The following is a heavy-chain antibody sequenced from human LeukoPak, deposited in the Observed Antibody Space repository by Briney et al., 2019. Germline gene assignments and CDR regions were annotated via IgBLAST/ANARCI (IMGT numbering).Heavy chain of an antibody. Sequence: PGGSLRLSCAASGFTFSSFAMHWVRQAPGKGLEWVAVVSYNGLTEYYADSVKGRFTISRDNSKNTLYLQMNSLRAEDTAVYYCARLNYYGSGSYYPDAFDIWGQGTMVTVSS. CDR3: ARLNYYGSGSYYPDAFDI. D-gene: IGHD3-10*01. CDR1: GFTFSSFA. J-gene: IGHJ3*02. V-gene: IGHV3-30-3*01. CDR2: VSYNGLTE.